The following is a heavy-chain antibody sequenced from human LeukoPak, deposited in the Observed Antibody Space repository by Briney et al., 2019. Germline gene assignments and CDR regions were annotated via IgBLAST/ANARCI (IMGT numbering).Heavy chain of an antibody. V-gene: IGHV1-8*03. Sequence: ASVKVSCKASGYTFTSYDINWVRQAAGQGLEWMGWMNPNSGNTGYAQKFQGRVTITRNTSISTAYMELSSLRSEDTAVYYCARWSSSSYFDYWGQGTLVTASS. CDR3: ARWSSSSYFDY. CDR1: GYTFTSYD. J-gene: IGHJ4*02. CDR2: MNPNSGNT. D-gene: IGHD6-6*01.